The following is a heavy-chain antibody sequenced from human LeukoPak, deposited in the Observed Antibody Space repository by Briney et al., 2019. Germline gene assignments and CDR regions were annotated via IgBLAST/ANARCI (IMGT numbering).Heavy chain of an antibody. J-gene: IGHJ4*02. V-gene: IGHV3-9*03. CDR2: ISWNSGGI. CDR3: AKDIGYSYGYGLDY. CDR1: GFTFDDYA. Sequence: GGPLRLSCAASGFTFDDYAMHWVRQAPGKGLEWVSGISWNSGGIGYADSVKGRSTISRDNAKNSLYLQMNSLRAEDMALYFCAKDIGYSYGYGLDYWGQGTLVTVSS. D-gene: IGHD5-18*01.